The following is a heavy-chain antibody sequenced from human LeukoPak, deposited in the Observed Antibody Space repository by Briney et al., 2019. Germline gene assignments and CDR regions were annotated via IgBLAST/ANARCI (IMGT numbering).Heavy chain of an antibody. CDR2: ISAYNGNT. J-gene: IGHJ4*02. Sequence: ASVKVSCKASGYTFTSYGISWVRQAPGQGLEWMGWISAYNGNTNYAQKLQGRVTITRDTSASTAYMELSSLRSEDTAVYYCARDSWRSPFDYWGQGTLVTVSS. CDR1: GYTFTSYG. V-gene: IGHV1-18*01. CDR3: ARDSWRSPFDY. D-gene: IGHD1-1*01.